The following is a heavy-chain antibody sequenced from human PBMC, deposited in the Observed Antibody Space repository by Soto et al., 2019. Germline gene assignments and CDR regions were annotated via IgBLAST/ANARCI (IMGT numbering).Heavy chain of an antibody. CDR3: ARNPGNSLSSYFLGALGYFDC. CDR1: GYSFSTYC. J-gene: IGHJ4*02. V-gene: IGHV5-51*01. Sequence: GESLKISCKASGYSFSTYCIVWVRQRPGKGMDCMGVIYPSDSDTRYSPSFQDQVTVSADKSISTAYPQWSSLKASDTAIYYCARNPGNSLSSYFLGALGYFDCWGQGARVTVSS. CDR2: IYPSDSDT. D-gene: IGHD3-10*01.